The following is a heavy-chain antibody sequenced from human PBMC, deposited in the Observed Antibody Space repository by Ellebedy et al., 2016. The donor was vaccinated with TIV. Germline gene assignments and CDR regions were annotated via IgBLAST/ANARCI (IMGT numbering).Heavy chain of an antibody. Sequence: GESLKISCAASGFTFSNAWMSWVRQAPGKGLEWVGRIKSKTDGGTTDYAAPVKGRFTISRDDSKNTLYLQMNSLKTEDTAVYYCTTASGYEIDYWGQGTLVTVSS. CDR2: IKSKTDGGTT. CDR1: GFTFSNAW. CDR3: TTASGYEIDY. V-gene: IGHV3-15*01. D-gene: IGHD5-12*01. J-gene: IGHJ4*02.